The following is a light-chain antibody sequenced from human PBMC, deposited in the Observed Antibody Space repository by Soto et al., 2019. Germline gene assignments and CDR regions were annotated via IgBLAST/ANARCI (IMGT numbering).Light chain of an antibody. V-gene: IGKV3-11*01. J-gene: IGKJ1*01. Sequence: EIVLTQSPATLSLSPGERATLSCRASQSVSSCLAWYQQKPGQAPRLLIYDASNRATAIPARYSGSGSGTDFTLTISSLEPEDFALYYCQQRSNWPRTFGQGTKVEIK. CDR3: QQRSNWPRT. CDR2: DAS. CDR1: QSVSSC.